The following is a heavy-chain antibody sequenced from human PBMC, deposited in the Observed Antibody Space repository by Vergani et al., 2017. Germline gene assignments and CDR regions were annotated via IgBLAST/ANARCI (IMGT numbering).Heavy chain of an antibody. CDR2: IGYDGRSK. V-gene: IGHV3-30*02. D-gene: IGHD4-17*01. Sequence: QVQLVETGGGVVQPGGSLRLYCATSGFSFNTYGAHWVRQAPGKGLEWVAFIGYDGRSKYYVDSVKGRFTISRDTSKKTLSLQMRSLRADDTAVYYCAKDGRENSDYGYFDYWGQGTLVTVSS. CDR1: GFSFNTYG. J-gene: IGHJ4*02. CDR3: AKDGRENSDYGYFDY.